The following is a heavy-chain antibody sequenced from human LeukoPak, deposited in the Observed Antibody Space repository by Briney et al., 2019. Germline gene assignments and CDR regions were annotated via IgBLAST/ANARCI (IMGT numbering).Heavy chain of an antibody. D-gene: IGHD3-16*02. V-gene: IGHV4-34*01. CDR3: ARAEVSLDY. CDR2: INHSGST. J-gene: IGHJ4*02. Sequence: SETLSLTCAVYGGSFSGYYWSWIRQPPGKGLEWMGEINHSGSTNYNPSLKSRVTISVDTSKNQFSLKLSSVTAADTAVYYCARAEVSLDYWGQGTLVTVSS. CDR1: GGSFSGYY.